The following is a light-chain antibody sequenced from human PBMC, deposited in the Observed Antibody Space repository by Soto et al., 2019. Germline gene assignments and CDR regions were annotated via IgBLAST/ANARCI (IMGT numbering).Light chain of an antibody. J-gene: IGLJ1*01. CDR2: EAS. CDR3: CSYAGSSSYV. V-gene: IGLV2-23*01. Sequence: QPVLTQPASVSGSPGQSITISCSGTSSDIGSYSLVSWYQQHPGKAPKLMIYEASERPSGVSNRFSGSKSGNTASLTISGLQAEDEADYYCCSYAGSSSYVFGTGTKVTVL. CDR1: SSDIGSYSL.